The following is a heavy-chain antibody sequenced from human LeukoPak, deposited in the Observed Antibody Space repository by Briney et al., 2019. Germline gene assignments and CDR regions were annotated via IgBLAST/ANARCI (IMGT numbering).Heavy chain of an antibody. V-gene: IGHV4-34*01. D-gene: IGHD1-26*01. J-gene: IGHJ3*02. CDR1: GGSFSGYY. Sequence: PETLSLTCAVYGGSFSGYYWSWIRQPPGKGLEWIGEINHSGSTNYNPSLKSRVTISVDKSKNQFSLKLSSVTAADTAVYYCASSSYLAAFDIWGQGTMVTVSS. CDR2: INHSGST. CDR3: ASSSYLAAFDI.